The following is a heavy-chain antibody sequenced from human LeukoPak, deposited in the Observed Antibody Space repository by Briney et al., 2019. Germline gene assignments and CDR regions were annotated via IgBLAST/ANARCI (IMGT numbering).Heavy chain of an antibody. D-gene: IGHD6-19*01. J-gene: IGHJ4*02. CDR3: AAGYSSGWYPY. CDR2: IKQDGSEK. Sequence: GGSLRLSCAASGFTFSSYWMSWVRQAPGKGLEWVANIKQDGSEKYYADSVKGRFTISRDNSKNTLYLQMNSLRAEDTAVYYCAAGYSSGWYPYWGQGTLVTVSS. CDR1: GFTFSSYW. V-gene: IGHV3-7*01.